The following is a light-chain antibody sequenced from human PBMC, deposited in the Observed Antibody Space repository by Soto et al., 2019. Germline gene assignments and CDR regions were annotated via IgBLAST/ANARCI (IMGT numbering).Light chain of an antibody. Sequence: DIQMTQSPYTLSASVGDRVTITCRASQTINSWLAWYQQKPGKAPKLLIHKASSLESGVPSRFSGSGSGTEFTLTISSLQPYDFATYYCQQYNSHPFTFGPGTKVDIK. V-gene: IGKV1-5*03. CDR2: KAS. CDR1: QTINSW. CDR3: QQYNSHPFT. J-gene: IGKJ3*01.